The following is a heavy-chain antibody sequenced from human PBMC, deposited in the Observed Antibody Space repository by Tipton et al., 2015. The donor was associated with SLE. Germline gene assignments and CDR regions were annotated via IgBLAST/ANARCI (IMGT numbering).Heavy chain of an antibody. CDR2: INHSGST. D-gene: IGHD6-13*01. V-gene: IGHV4-34*01. CDR3: ARDPGSSLDY. J-gene: IGHJ4*02. CDR1: GGSFSGYY. Sequence: TLSLTCAVYGGSFSGYYWSWIRQPPGKGLEWIGEINHSGSTNYNPSLKSRVTISVDTSKNQFSLKLSSVTAADTAVYYCARDPGSSLDYWGQGTLVTVSS.